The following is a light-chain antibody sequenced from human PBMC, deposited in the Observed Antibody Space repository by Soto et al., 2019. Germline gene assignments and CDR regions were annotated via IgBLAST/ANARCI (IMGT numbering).Light chain of an antibody. Sequence: DVVMTQSPLSLPVTPGEPASISCRSSRSLLHSNGYNYLDWYLQKPGLSPQLLIYLGSNRASGVPHRFIGSGSGTDFTLKISRVEAEDVGIYYCIQALQIPWTFGQGTKVEIK. CDR3: IQALQIPWT. CDR1: RSLLHSNGYNY. CDR2: LGS. V-gene: IGKV2-28*01. J-gene: IGKJ1*01.